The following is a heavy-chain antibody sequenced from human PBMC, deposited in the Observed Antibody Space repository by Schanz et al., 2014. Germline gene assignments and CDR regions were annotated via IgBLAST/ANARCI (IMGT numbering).Heavy chain of an antibody. D-gene: IGHD2-8*02. CDR2: VSRSTPDI. Sequence: EVQLVESGGGLVQPGGSLRLSCTASGFTFSSYSMNWVRQAPGKGLEWVSYVSRSTPDIYYADSVKGRFTMSRDNSKSTLFVEVKSVRVEDTAVYYCANTLFPGGTQACDNWGRGTLDTVSS. CDR3: ANTLFPGGTQACDN. CDR1: GFTFSSYS. V-gene: IGHV3-48*01. J-gene: IGHJ4*02.